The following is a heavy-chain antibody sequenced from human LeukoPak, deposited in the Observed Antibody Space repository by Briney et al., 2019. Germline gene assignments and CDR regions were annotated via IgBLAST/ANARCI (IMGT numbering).Heavy chain of an antibody. V-gene: IGHV3-30*18. CDR2: ISYDGNNE. CDR3: AKEYSGTWYYFDY. Sequence: GGSLRLSCAASGFTFSSYGMHWVRQAPGKWLEWVAVISYDGNNEYYADSVKGRFTISRDNSKNTLYLQMNSLRPEDTAVYYCAKEYSGTWYYFDYWGQGTLVTVSS. CDR1: GFTFSSYG. D-gene: IGHD6-13*01. J-gene: IGHJ4*02.